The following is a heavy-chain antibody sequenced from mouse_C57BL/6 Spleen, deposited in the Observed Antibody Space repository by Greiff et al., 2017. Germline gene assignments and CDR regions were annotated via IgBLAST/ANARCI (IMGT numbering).Heavy chain of an antibody. Sequence: EVKLMESGPELVKPGASVKISCKASGYSFTDYNMNWVKQSNGKSLEWIGVINPNYGTTSYNQKFKGKATLTVDQSSSTAYMQLNSLTSEDSAVYYCARFAGNYVYWYFDVWGTGTTVTVSS. J-gene: IGHJ1*03. V-gene: IGHV1-39*01. CDR1: GYSFTDYN. CDR2: INPNYGTT. D-gene: IGHD2-1*01. CDR3: ARFAGNYVYWYFDV.